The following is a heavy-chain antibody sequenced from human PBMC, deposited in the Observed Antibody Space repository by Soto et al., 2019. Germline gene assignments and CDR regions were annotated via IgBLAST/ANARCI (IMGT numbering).Heavy chain of an antibody. CDR2: ISAYNGNT. J-gene: IGHJ5*02. Sequence: GASVKVSCKASGYTFTSYGISWVRQAPGQGLEWMGWISAYNGNTNYAQKLQGRVTMTTDTSTSTAYMELRSLRSDDTAVYYCARNRNSGYDWTRVNWFDPWGQGTLVTVSS. CDR1: GYTFTSYG. CDR3: ARNRNSGYDWTRVNWFDP. D-gene: IGHD5-12*01. V-gene: IGHV1-18*01.